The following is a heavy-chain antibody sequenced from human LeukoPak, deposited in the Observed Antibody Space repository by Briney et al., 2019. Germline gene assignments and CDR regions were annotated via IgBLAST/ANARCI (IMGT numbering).Heavy chain of an antibody. CDR2: IYHSGST. Sequence: SGTLSLTCAVSGYSISSGYYWGWIRQPPGKGLEWIGSIYHSGSTYYNPSLKSRVTISVDTSKNQFSLKLSSVTAADTAVYYCASGEGVVVAAGRDWGQGTLVTVSS. D-gene: IGHD2-15*01. J-gene: IGHJ4*02. CDR1: GYSISSGYY. CDR3: ASGEGVVVAAGRD. V-gene: IGHV4-38-2*01.